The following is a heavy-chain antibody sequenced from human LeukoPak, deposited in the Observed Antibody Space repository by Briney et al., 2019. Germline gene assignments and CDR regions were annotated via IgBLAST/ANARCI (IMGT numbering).Heavy chain of an antibody. D-gene: IGHD5-12*01. CDR2: ISWNSGSI. CDR1: GFTFDDYA. Sequence: PGGSLRLSCAASGFTFDDYAMHWVRQAPGKGLEWVSGISWNSGSIGYADSVKGRFTISRDNAKNSLYLQMNSLRAEDTAVYYCAKDRHGGSGYGDDGLGDWEGGYYFDYWGQGTLVTVSS. CDR3: AKDRHGGSGYGDDGLGDWEGGYYFDY. J-gene: IGHJ4*02. V-gene: IGHV3-9*01.